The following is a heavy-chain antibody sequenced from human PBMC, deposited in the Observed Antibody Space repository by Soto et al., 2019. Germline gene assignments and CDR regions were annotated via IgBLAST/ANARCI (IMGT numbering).Heavy chain of an antibody. CDR1: GGSVGNSNYY. Sequence: SETLSLTCTVSGGSVGNSNYYWGWIRQSPGKGLEWIGSVYYRGRSYSKSSVKSRVTISVDTSKNQFSLNLNSVTASDTAVYFCVSQRTSVLTQAYFDYWGPGALVTVSS. CDR2: VYYRGRS. D-gene: IGHD2-8*01. V-gene: IGHV4-39*01. J-gene: IGHJ4*02. CDR3: VSQRTSVLTQAYFDY.